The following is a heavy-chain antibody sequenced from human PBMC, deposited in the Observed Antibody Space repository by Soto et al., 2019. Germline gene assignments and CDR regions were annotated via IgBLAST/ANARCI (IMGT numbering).Heavy chain of an antibody. CDR1: GGSINTFY. CDR3: AREGSYSAYNFAHGIQLWSFDF. D-gene: IGHD5-12*01. J-gene: IGHJ4*02. Sequence: SGTLDLTCTVSGGSINTFYWSWVRPPAGKGLEWIGRIFSSGSTSFNPSLESRVAMSVDTSKNHFSLNLSSVTAADMAVYYCAREGSYSAYNFAHGIQLWSFDFWGQGALVTVSS. CDR2: IFSSGST. V-gene: IGHV4-4*07.